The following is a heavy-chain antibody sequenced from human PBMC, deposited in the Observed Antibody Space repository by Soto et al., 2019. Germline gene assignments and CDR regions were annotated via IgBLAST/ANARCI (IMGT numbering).Heavy chain of an antibody. J-gene: IGHJ6*02. V-gene: IGHV1-18*04. CDR2: ISDYNGNT. Sequence: QVQLVQSGAEVKKPGASVKVSCKASGYTFTSYGISWVRQAPGQGLEWMGWISDYNGNTNYAQKLQGRVTMTTDTSTSTDYMELRSLRADGTAVYYCPRGYDFWSGYYTDPDYFYYYGMDVWGQGTTVTVSS. CDR1: GYTFTSYG. CDR3: PRGYDFWSGYYTDPDYFYYYGMDV. D-gene: IGHD3-3*01.